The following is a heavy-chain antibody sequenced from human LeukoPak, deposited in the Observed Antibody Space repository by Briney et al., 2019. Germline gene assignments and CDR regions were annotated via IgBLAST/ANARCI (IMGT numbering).Heavy chain of an antibody. CDR1: GGSISSSSYY. V-gene: IGHV4-39*01. J-gene: IGHJ3*02. CDR3: ARRAKLVYAFDI. D-gene: IGHD6-13*01. Sequence: SETLSLTCTVSGGSISSSSYYWGWIRQPPGKGLGWIGSIYYSGSTYHNPSLKSRVTISVDTSKNQFSLKLSSVTAADTAVYYCARRAKLVYAFDIWGQGTMVTVSS. CDR2: IYYSGST.